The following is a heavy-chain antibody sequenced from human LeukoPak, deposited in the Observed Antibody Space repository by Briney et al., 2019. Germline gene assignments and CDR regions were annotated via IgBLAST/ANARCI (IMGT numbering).Heavy chain of an antibody. J-gene: IGHJ4*02. CDR2: IYYSGST. Sequence: PSETLSLTCTVSGGSISSSSYYWGRIRQPPGKGLEWIGSIYYSGSTYYNPSLKSRVTISVDTSKNQFSLKLSSVTAADTAVYYCARGYSSGWYVGWAGDYFDYWGQGTLVTVSS. CDR3: ARGYSSGWYVGWAGDYFDY. D-gene: IGHD6-19*01. CDR1: GGSISSSSYY. V-gene: IGHV4-39*07.